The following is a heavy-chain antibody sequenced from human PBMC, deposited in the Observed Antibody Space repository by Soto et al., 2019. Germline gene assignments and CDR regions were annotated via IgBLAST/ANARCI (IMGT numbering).Heavy chain of an antibody. CDR3: ASTYSSSSYPLFDY. D-gene: IGHD6-13*01. J-gene: IGHJ4*02. Sequence: SQTLSLTCAISGDSVSSNSAAWNWIRRSPSRGLEWLGRTYYRSKWYNDYAVSVKSRITINPDTSKNQFSLQLNSVTPEDTAVYYCASTYSSSSYPLFDYWGQGTLVTVSS. CDR1: GDSVSSNSAA. CDR2: TYYRSKWYN. V-gene: IGHV6-1*01.